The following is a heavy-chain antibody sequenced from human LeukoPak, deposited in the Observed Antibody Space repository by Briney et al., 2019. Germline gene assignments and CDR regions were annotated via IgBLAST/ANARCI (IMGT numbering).Heavy chain of an antibody. J-gene: IGHJ3*02. Sequence: SETLSLTCTVSGGSVSSGSYYWSWIRQPPGKGLEWIGYIYNGRSTNYNPSLRSRVTISVDTSKNQFSLRLNSVTAADTAVYFCARRNILTEGEAFNIWGQGTLVTVSS. D-gene: IGHD3-9*01. V-gene: IGHV4-61*01. CDR3: ARRNILTEGEAFNI. CDR1: GGSVSSGSYY. CDR2: IYNGRST.